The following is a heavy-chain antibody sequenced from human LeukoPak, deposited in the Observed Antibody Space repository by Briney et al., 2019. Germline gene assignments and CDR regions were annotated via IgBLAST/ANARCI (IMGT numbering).Heavy chain of an antibody. CDR2: ISSSSSYI. D-gene: IGHD2-21*01. CDR3: ARNAILGWYAFDI. CDR1: GFTFSSYS. V-gene: IGHV3-21*01. J-gene: IGHJ3*02. Sequence: GGSLRLSCAASGFTFSSYSMNWVRQAPGKGLEWVSSISSSSSYIYYADSVKGRFTISRDNAKNSLYLQMNSLRAEDTAVYYCARNAILGWYAFDIWGQGTMVTVSS.